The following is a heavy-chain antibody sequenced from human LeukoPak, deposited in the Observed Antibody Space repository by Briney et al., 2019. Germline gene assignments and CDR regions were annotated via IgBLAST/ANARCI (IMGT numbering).Heavy chain of an antibody. CDR2: IKTDGSSI. J-gene: IGHJ4*02. D-gene: IGHD7-27*01. CDR3: AKGTGDLGYYFDR. Sequence: GGSLRLSCAASGFTFSSYWMNWVRQAPGKGRVWVSRIKTDGSSISYADSVKGRFTISRDNSENTLYLQMGGLRAEDTAIYYCAKGTGDLGYYFDRWGQGTLVTVSS. V-gene: IGHV3-74*01. CDR1: GFTFSSYW.